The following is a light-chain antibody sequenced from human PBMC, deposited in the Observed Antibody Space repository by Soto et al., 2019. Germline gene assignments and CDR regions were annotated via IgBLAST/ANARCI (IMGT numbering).Light chain of an antibody. Sequence: QSVLTQPPSVSAAPRQRVTISCSGSSSNIGKNAVSWYQQVPGQSPKLLVYSDDLKPSGVSDRFSASKSGTSASLAIAGLQSEDEADYYCSVWDDSLNGRVFGGGTQLTVL. CDR3: SVWDDSLNGRV. J-gene: IGLJ3*02. CDR2: SDD. V-gene: IGLV1-36*01. CDR1: SSNIGKNA.